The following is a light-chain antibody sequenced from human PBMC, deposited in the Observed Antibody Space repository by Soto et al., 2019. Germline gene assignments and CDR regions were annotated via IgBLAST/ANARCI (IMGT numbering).Light chain of an antibody. J-gene: IGLJ3*02. CDR3: SSYARNRDIL. CDR2: EVS. V-gene: IGLV2-8*01. Sequence: QSVLTQPASVSGSPGQSITISCTGTSSDVGGYDYVSWYQLHPGKAPKLMIYEVSKRPSGVPDRFSGSKSGNTASLTVSGLQAEDEADYYCSSYARNRDILFGGGTKLTVL. CDR1: SSDVGGYDY.